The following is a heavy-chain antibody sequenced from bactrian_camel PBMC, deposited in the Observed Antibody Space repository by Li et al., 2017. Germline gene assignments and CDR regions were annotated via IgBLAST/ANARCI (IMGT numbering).Heavy chain of an antibody. CDR2: FDVLGGTA. V-gene: IGHV3S31*01. CDR3: AAGRSIYRPLDASSYLY. J-gene: IGHJ4*01. Sequence: VQLVESGGGSVQAGGSLRLSCEASGGTYSHYRPYCMAWFRQPPGKSREGVAAFDVLGGTALYVDSMKDRFTISRDDVEDIWYLQMNDLKPEDTARYYCAAGRSIYRPLDASSYLYWGHGTQVTVS. D-gene: IGHD1*01. CDR1: GGTYSHYRPYC.